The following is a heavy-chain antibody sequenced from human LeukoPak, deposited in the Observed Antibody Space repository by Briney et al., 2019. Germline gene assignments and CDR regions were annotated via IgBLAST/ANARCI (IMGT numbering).Heavy chain of an antibody. CDR1: GFTFSSYA. Sequence: GGSLRLSCAAPGFTFSSYAMHWVRQAPGKGLEYVSAISSNGGSTYYANSVKGRFTISRDNSKNTLYLQMGSLRAEDMAVYYCARGGYSYGFLVYWGQGTLVTVSS. D-gene: IGHD5-18*01. CDR3: ARGGYSYGFLVY. V-gene: IGHV3-64*01. CDR2: ISSNGGST. J-gene: IGHJ4*02.